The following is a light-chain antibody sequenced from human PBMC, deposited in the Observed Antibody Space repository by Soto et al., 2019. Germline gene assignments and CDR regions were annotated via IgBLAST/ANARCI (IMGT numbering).Light chain of an antibody. CDR2: DAS. V-gene: IGKV1-5*01. Sequence: DIQMTQSPSTLSASVGDRVSITCRASQRVNTCLAWYPQKPGKAPTLLLYDASSLQSGVPSRFRGSGSGTEFTLSISSLQPDDFATYYCQQYQIDWTFGQGTKVEIK. CDR1: QRVNTC. J-gene: IGKJ1*01. CDR3: QQYQIDWT.